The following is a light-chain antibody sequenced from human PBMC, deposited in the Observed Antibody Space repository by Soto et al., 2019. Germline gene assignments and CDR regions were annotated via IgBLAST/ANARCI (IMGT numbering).Light chain of an antibody. CDR1: SSDVGAYNS. V-gene: IGLV2-23*01. CDR3: CSSAPESPYV. J-gene: IGLJ1*01. CDR2: KGT. Sequence: QSVLAQPASVSGSPGQSVTISCTGTSSDVGAYNSVSWYQQHPDKAPQLMIYKGTQRPSGVSSRFSGSTSGNAASLTISGLQAGDEADYFCCSSAPESPYVFGTGTKVTVL.